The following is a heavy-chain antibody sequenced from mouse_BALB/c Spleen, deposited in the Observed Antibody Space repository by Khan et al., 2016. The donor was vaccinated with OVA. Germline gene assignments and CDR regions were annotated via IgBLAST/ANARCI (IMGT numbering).Heavy chain of an antibody. V-gene: IGHV1S56*01. J-gene: IGHJ3*01. D-gene: IGHD2-12*01. CDR2: IYPGNINN. CDR3: ARRCYGAFAY. Sequence: VQLQQSGPELVKPGASVRISCKASDYTFTSYYIHWVKQRPGQGLEWIGWIYPGNINNNYTERFKGKATLTADKTTITAYRPLSILTSEDSAVYFSARRCYGAFAYWGQGTLVTVSA. CDR1: DYTFTSYY.